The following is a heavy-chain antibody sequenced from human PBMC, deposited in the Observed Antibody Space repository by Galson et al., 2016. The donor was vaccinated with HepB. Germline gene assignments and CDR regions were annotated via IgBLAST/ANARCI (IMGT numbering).Heavy chain of an antibody. J-gene: IGHJ4*02. CDR2: ISTNSGKT. V-gene: IGHV1-18*01. CDR3: ARDVQYRFDS. CDR1: GYTFTTSG. Sequence: SVKLSCKASGYTFTTSGISWVRQAPGQGIEWKGWISTNSGKTKYAQKFQGGLTLTTDSSTTTAYMELRSLRFDDTALYYCARDVQYRFDSWGQGTLVTVSS. D-gene: IGHD2/OR15-2a*01.